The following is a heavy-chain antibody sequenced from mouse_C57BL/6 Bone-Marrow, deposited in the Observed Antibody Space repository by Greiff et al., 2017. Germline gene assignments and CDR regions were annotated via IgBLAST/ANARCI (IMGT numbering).Heavy chain of an antibody. J-gene: IGHJ1*03. Sequence: DVMLVESGGGLVQPGGSLKLSCAASGFTFSDYYMYWVRQTPEKRLEWVAYISNGGGSTYYPDTVKGRFTISRDNAKNTLYLQMSRLKSEDTAMYYCARQVYSYFDVWGTGTTVTVSS. D-gene: IGHD2-12*01. CDR2: ISNGGGST. CDR3: ARQVYSYFDV. CDR1: GFTFSDYY. V-gene: IGHV5-12*01.